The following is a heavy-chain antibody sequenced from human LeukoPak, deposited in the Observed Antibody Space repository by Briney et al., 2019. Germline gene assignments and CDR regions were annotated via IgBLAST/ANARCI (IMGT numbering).Heavy chain of an antibody. J-gene: IGHJ3*02. Sequence: GGSLRLSCAASGFTFSSYSMNWVRQAPGQGLEWVSSISSSSSYIYYADSVKGRFTISRDNAKNSLYLQMNSLRAEDTAVYYCARVTTVTNDAFDIWGQGTMVTVSS. D-gene: IGHD4-17*01. CDR1: GFTFSSYS. CDR3: ARVTTVTNDAFDI. CDR2: ISSSSSYI. V-gene: IGHV3-21*01.